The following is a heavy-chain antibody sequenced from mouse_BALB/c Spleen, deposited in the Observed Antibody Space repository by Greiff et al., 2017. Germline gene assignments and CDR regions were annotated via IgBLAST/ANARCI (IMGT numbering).Heavy chain of an antibody. V-gene: IGHV1-7*01. D-gene: IGHD3-1*01. Sequence: QVQLQQSGAELAKPGASVKMSCKASGYTFTSYWIHWVKQRPGQGLEWIGYINPSTGYTEYNQKFKDKATLTADKSSSTAYMQLSSLTSEDSAVYYCARRGGARAMDYWGQGTSVTVSS. CDR2: INPSTGYT. CDR3: ARRGGARAMDY. CDR1: GYTFTSYW. J-gene: IGHJ4*01.